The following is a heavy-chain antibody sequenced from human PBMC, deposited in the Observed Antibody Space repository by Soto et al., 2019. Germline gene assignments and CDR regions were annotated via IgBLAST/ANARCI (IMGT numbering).Heavy chain of an antibody. CDR2: SSYNGGT. J-gene: IGHJ4*02. Sequence: SETLSLTCTVSTDSSSFTNSYWGWIRHPPGKGLQWIGSSSYNGGTFYNPSLKGRVVISFDKSKKQSSLQVTSVTAADTAVYFCARHRIEVVWRGFDFWGQGSPVTVSS. D-gene: IGHD3-10*01. CDR3: ARHRIEVVWRGFDF. V-gene: IGHV4-39*01. CDR1: TDSSSFTNSY.